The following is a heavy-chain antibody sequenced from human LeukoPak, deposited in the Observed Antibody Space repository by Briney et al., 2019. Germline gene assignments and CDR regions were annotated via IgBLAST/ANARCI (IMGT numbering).Heavy chain of an antibody. CDR1: GGSISNYY. CDR3: ARTTEGYCRSTSCYGFYYSYYMDV. CDR2: IYYSGST. V-gene: IGHV4-59*01. J-gene: IGHJ6*03. Sequence: SETLSLTCTVSGGSISNYYWSWIRQPPGKGLKWIGYIYYSGSTNYNPSLKSRVTISADTSKNQFSLKLSSVTAADTAVYYCARTTEGYCRSTSCYGFYYSYYMDVWGKGTTVTISS. D-gene: IGHD2-2*01.